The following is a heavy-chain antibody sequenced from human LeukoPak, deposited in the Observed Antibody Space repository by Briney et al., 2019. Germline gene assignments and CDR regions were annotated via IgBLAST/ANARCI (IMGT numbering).Heavy chain of an antibody. CDR3: ARDRIYCTSTSCFFKWFDP. D-gene: IGHD2-2*01. V-gene: IGHV4-38-2*02. CDR2: IYHSGST. Sequence: SETLSLTCTVSRYSISSGYYWGWIRQPPGKGLEWIGSIYHSGSTYYNPSLKSRVTISINTSRNQFSLKLSSATAADTAIYYCARDRIYCTSTSCFFKWFDPWGQGTLVTVSS. CDR1: RYSISSGYY. J-gene: IGHJ5*02.